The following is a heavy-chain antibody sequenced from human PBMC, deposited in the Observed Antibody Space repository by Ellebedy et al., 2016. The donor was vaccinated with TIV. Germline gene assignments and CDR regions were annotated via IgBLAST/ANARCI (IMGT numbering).Heavy chain of an antibody. CDR1: GYSFSNYW. Sequence: PGGSLRLSCKGSGYSFSNYWIGWVRQMPGKGLEWMGIIHPGDSYIKYSPSFQGQVTISADKSISTAYLQWSSLKASDTAMYYCARQASLHLDYWGQGTLVTVSS. V-gene: IGHV5-51*01. J-gene: IGHJ4*02. D-gene: IGHD2-21*01. CDR3: ARQASLHLDY. CDR2: IHPGDSYI.